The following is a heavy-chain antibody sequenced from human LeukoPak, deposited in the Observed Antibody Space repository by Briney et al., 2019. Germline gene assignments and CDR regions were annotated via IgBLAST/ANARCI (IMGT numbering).Heavy chain of an antibody. Sequence: GGSLRLSCAASGFTFNNYGMHYVRQAPGKGLEWVAVISDDGRNKNYADSVKGRFTISRDNSNNTLYLQMNSLRAEDTGVYYCAKDRETTASGTSDYWGQGTLVTVSS. CDR3: AKDRETTASGTSDY. J-gene: IGHJ4*02. CDR1: GFTFNNYG. D-gene: IGHD6-13*01. V-gene: IGHV3-30*18. CDR2: ISDDGRNK.